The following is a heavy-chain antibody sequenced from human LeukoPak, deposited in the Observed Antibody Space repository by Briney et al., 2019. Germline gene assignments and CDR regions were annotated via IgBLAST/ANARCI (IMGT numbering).Heavy chain of an antibody. CDR2: INPNSGGT. D-gene: IGHD3-10*01. CDR3: AMDTYYYGSGSHNPYYYYMDV. V-gene: IGHV1-2*02. CDR1: GYTFTGYY. Sequence: ASVKVSCKASGYTFTGYYMHWVRQAPGQGLEWMGWINPNSGGTDYAQKFQGRVTMTRDTSISTAYMELSRLRSDDTAVYYCAMDTYYYGSGSHNPYYYYMDVWGKGTTVTVSS. J-gene: IGHJ6*03.